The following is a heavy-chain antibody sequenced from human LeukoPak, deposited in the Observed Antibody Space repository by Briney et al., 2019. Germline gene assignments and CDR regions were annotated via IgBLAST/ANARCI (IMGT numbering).Heavy chain of an antibody. D-gene: IGHD2-21*02. CDR2: IIPILGIA. Sequence: GSSVKVTLKSSGGNFTSYAISWVRQAPAQGLEWMGSIIPILGIASYAQKFQGRVTITADKSTSTAYMELSSLRSEDTAVYYCARPNRVTTYYDGMDVWGQGTTVTVSS. CDR3: ARPNRVTTYYDGMDV. CDR1: GGNFTSYA. V-gene: IGHV1-69*04. J-gene: IGHJ6*02.